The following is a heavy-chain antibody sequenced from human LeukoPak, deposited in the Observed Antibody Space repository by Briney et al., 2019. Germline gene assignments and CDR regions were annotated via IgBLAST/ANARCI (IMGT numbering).Heavy chain of an antibody. D-gene: IGHD5-18*01. CDR2: ISSSSSYT. V-gene: IGHV3-11*06. J-gene: IGHJ4*02. CDR1: GFTFSDYY. Sequence: GGSLRLSCAASGFTFSDYYMSWIRQAPGKGLEWVSYISSSSSYTNYADSVKGRFTISRDNAKNSLYLQMNSLRAEGTAVYYCARDHPTDTAMVGGDYWGQGTLVTVSS. CDR3: ARDHPTDTAMVGGDY.